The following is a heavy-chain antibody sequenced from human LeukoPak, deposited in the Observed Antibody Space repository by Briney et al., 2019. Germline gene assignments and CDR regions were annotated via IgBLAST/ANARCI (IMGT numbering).Heavy chain of an antibody. CDR3: AGGKNGIDY. Sequence: GGSLRLSCAASGFTSSSYAMHWVRQAPGKGLEWVAVISYDGSNKYYADSVKGRFTISRDNAKNSLYLQMNSLRAEDTAVYYCAGGKNGIDYWGQGTLVTVSS. CDR1: GFTSSSYA. CDR2: ISYDGSNK. V-gene: IGHV3-30*04. D-gene: IGHD3-16*01. J-gene: IGHJ4*02.